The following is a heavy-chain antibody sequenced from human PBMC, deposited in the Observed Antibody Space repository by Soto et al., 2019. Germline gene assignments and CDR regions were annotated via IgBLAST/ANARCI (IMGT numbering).Heavy chain of an antibody. V-gene: IGHV2-5*02. CDR1: GFSLISSGVN. D-gene: IGHD3-10*01. Sequence: SGPTLVNPTQTLTLTCTFSGFSLISSGVNVDWIRQPPGKALEWLALIYWDDIKRYRPSLKSRLTITKDTSKNQVVLTMTNMDPVDTATYYCAHSPMVRGVIITLAEYFQHWGQGTLVTVSS. CDR2: IYWDDIK. CDR3: AHSPMVRGVIITLAEYFQH. J-gene: IGHJ1*01.